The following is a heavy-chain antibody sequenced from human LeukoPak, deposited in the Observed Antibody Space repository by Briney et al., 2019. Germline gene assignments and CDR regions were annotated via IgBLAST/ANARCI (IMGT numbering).Heavy chain of an antibody. V-gene: IGHV3-21*04. Sequence: GGSLRLSCVASGFTFSSYSMNWVRQAPGKGLEWVSSISSSSSYIYYADSVKGRFTISRDNAKNSLYLQMNSLRAEDTAVYYCARDSGWYRGYYYYGMDVWGQGTTVTVSS. CDR2: ISSSSSYI. CDR1: GFTFSSYS. D-gene: IGHD6-19*01. J-gene: IGHJ6*02. CDR3: ARDSGWYRGYYYYGMDV.